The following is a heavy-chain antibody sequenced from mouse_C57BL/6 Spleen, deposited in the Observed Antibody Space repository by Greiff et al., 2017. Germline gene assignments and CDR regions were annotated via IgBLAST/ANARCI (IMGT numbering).Heavy chain of an antibody. CDR2: INYDGSST. CDR3: ARYYYDGDVYYDMYY. Sequence: EVKLVESEGGLVKPGSSMKLSCTASGFTFSDYYMAWVRQVPEKGLEWVANINYDGSSTYYLDSLKSRFIISRDNAKNILYLQMSSLKSEDTATYYCARYYYDGDVYYDMYYCGQGTSVTVSS. CDR1: GFTFSDYY. J-gene: IGHJ4*01. D-gene: IGHD1-1*01. V-gene: IGHV5-16*01.